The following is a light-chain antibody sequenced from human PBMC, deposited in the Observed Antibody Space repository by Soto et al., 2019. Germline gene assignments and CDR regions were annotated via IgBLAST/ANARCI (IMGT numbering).Light chain of an antibody. CDR3: QQYGSSST. Sequence: EIVMTQSPATLSVSPGDRATLSCRANQSVRSNLAWYQQRPGQAPRLLIYGASSRATGIPDRFSGSGSGTDFTLTISRLEPEDFAVYYCQQYGSSSTFGQGTRLEIK. CDR1: QSVRSN. J-gene: IGKJ5*01. V-gene: IGKV3-20*01. CDR2: GAS.